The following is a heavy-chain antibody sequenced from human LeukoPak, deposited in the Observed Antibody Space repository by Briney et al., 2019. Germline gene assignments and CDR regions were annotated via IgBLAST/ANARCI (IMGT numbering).Heavy chain of an antibody. D-gene: IGHD1-26*01. J-gene: IGHJ5*02. CDR1: GCSFSSRSHY. CDR2: MFYSGCT. Sequence: PSETLSHTCTVSGCSFSSRSHYWGWIRQTPGKGLEWIGSMFYSGCTYYNRSLKSRVIIFLDTSKNQFYLKVSSATAADTAVYYCARADVGINWFEPWGQGTLVTVSS. CDR3: ARADVGINWFEP. V-gene: IGHV4-39*01.